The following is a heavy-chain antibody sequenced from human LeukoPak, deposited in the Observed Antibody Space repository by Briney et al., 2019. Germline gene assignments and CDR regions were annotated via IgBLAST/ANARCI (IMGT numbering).Heavy chain of an antibody. D-gene: IGHD4/OR15-4a*01. CDR3: ARRAGAYSHPYDY. CDR2: IYSGTI. Sequence: GGSLRLSCTVFGFTVSSNSMSWVRQAPGKGLEWVSFIYSGTIHYSDSVKGRFTISRDNSKNTLYLQMNSLRAEDTAMYYCARRAGAYSHPYDYWGQGTLVTVSS. V-gene: IGHV3-53*01. CDR1: GFTVSSNS. J-gene: IGHJ4*02.